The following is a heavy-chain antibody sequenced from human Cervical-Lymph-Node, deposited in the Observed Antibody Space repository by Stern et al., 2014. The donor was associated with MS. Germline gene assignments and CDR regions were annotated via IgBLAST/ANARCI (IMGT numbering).Heavy chain of an antibody. V-gene: IGHV4-59*01. J-gene: IGHJ5*01. CDR1: GGSMSSKY. CDR2: IYSDGST. D-gene: IGHD1-26*01. CDR3: ARVTGRGTRQNWFDS. Sequence: QLQLQESGPGLVKPSETVSLTCTVSGGSMSSKYWNWIRQPPGKGLEWIGYIYSDGSTHYNPSLTRRVILSLEPSKNQFSLSLTSVTAADTAVYYCARVTGRGTRQNWFDSCGQGTLVTVSS.